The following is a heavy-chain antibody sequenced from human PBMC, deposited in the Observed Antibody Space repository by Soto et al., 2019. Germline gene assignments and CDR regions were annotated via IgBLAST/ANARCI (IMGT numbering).Heavy chain of an antibody. CDR2: IIPILGIA. J-gene: IGHJ5*02. CDR3: ARDPGPPCSSTSCQGENWFDP. Sequence: ASVKVSCKASGVTFSSYTISWVRQAPGQGLEWMGRIIPILGIANYAQKFQGRVTITADKSTSTAYMELSSLRSEDTAVYYCARDPGPPCSSTSCQGENWFDPWGQGTLVTVSA. CDR1: GVTFSSYT. D-gene: IGHD2-2*01. V-gene: IGHV1-69*04.